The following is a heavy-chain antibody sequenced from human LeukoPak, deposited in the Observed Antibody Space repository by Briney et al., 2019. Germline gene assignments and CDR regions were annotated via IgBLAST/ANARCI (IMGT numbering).Heavy chain of an antibody. J-gene: IGHJ4*02. CDR3: TTFAAGTTF. CDR1: GFTFSNAW. D-gene: IGHD6-19*01. Sequence: GGSLRLSCAASGFTFSNAWMSWVRQAPGKGLEWVGRIKSKTDGRTTDYAAPVKGRLTISRDDSKNTLYLQMNSLKTEDTAVYYCTTFAAGTTFWGQGTLVTVSS. V-gene: IGHV3-15*01. CDR2: IKSKTDGRTT.